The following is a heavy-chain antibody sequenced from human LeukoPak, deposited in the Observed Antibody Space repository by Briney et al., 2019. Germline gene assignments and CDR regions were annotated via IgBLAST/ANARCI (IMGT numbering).Heavy chain of an antibody. J-gene: IGHJ4*02. CDR3: ARDADWGSLSYFDY. V-gene: IGHV4-4*07. CDR1: GGSISSYY. Sequence: SETLSLTCTASGGSISSYYWSWIRQPAGKGLEWIGRIYTSGSTNYNPSLKSRVTMSVDTSKNQFSLKLSSVTAADTAVCYCARDADWGSLSYFDYRGQGTLVTVSS. CDR2: IYTSGST. D-gene: IGHD7-27*01.